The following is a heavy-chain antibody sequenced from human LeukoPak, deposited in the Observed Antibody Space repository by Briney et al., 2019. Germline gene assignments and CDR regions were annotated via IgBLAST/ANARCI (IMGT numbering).Heavy chain of an antibody. CDR3: ARDLYRIVVVPHYFDY. Sequence: GGSLRLCCAASGFPFPGYWMSGFRQAPGKGREWVANIKKDGSEKYYVDSVKGRFTVSRDNAKNSMYLRMNSLRAEDTAVYYCARDLYRIVVVPHYFDYWGQGTLVTVSS. CDR2: IKKDGSEK. D-gene: IGHD3-22*01. CDR1: GFPFPGYW. J-gene: IGHJ4*02. V-gene: IGHV3-7*01.